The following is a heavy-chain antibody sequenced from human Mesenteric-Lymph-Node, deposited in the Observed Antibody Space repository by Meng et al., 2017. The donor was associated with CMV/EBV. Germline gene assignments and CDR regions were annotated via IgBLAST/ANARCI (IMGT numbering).Heavy chain of an antibody. CDR1: GFTFRSYE. CDR3: ARRYGSGSDYYYGMDV. V-gene: IGHV3-48*03. Sequence: GESLKISCAASGFTFRSYEINWVRQAPGKGLEWVSYISSSGSTIYYADSAKGRFTISRDNAKNSLYLQMNSLRAEDTAVYYCARRYGSGSDYYYGMDVWGQGTTVTVSS. CDR2: ISSSGSTI. J-gene: IGHJ6*02. D-gene: IGHD3-10*01.